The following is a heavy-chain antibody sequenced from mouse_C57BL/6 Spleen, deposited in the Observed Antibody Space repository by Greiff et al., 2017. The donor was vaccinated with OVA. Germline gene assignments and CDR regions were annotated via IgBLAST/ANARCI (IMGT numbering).Heavy chain of an antibody. CDR3: APHYYGSSYGSAWFAY. V-gene: IGHV1-26*01. Sequence: VQLQQSGPELVKPGASVKISCKASGYTFTDYYMNWVKQSHGKSLEWIGDINPNNGGTSYNQKFKGKATLTVDKSSSTAYMELRSLTSEDSAVYYCAPHYYGSSYGSAWFAYWGQGTLVTVSA. J-gene: IGHJ3*01. CDR2: INPNNGGT. CDR1: GYTFTDYY. D-gene: IGHD1-1*01.